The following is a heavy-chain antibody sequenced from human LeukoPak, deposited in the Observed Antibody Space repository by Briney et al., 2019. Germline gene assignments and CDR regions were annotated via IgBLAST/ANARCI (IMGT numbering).Heavy chain of an antibody. CDR1: GFTFDDYG. J-gene: IGHJ6*03. Sequence: GGSLRLSCAASGFTFDDYGMSWVRQAPGKGLEWVSGINWNGGSTGYADSVKGRFTISRDNAKNSLYLQMNSLRAEDTAVYYCARRIAAPHYYYMDVWGKGTTVTVSS. CDR2: INWNGGST. D-gene: IGHD6-6*01. CDR3: ARRIAAPHYYYMDV. V-gene: IGHV3-20*04.